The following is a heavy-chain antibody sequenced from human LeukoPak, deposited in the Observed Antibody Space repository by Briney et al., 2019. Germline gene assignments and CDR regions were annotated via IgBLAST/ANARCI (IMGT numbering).Heavy chain of an antibody. J-gene: IGHJ4*02. CDR1: GFTFSSYS. V-gene: IGHV3-21*01. Sequence: GGSLRLSCAASGFTFSSYSMNWVRQAPGKGLEWVSSISSSSYIYYADSVKGRFTISRDNAKNSLYLQMNSLRAEDTAVYYCARDLQTRGWPQFEYYFDYWGQGTLVTVSS. D-gene: IGHD5-24*01. CDR2: ISSSSYI. CDR3: ARDLQTRGWPQFEYYFDY.